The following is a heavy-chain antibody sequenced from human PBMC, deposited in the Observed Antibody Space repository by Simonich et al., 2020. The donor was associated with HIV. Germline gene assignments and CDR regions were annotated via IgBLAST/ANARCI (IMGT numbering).Heavy chain of an antibody. D-gene: IGHD3-3*02. J-gene: IGHJ4*02. CDR2: INHSGTT. Sequence: QVQLQQWGAGLLKPSETLSLTCAVYDGSFSGYQWSWIRQPPGKGLEWIGEINHSGTTNDNPSLKSRVTISRDTSKNQFSLKLSSVTAADTAIYYCARVIFVTSAGFDYWGQGTLVTVSS. CDR3: ARVIFVTSAGFDY. CDR1: DGSFSGYQ. V-gene: IGHV4-34*01.